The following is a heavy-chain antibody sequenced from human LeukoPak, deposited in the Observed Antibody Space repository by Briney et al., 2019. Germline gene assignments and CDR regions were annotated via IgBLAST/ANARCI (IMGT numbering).Heavy chain of an antibody. J-gene: IGHJ2*01. CDR3: ARGSSYSSSWYWYFDL. V-gene: IGHV3-21*01. CDR2: ISSSSSYI. Sequence: KPGGSLRLSCAASGFTFSSYSMNWVRQAPGKGLEWVSSISSSSSYIYYADSVKGRFTISRDNAKNSLYLRMNSLRAEDTAVYYCARGSSYSSSWYWYFDLWGRGTLVTVSS. CDR1: GFTFSSYS. D-gene: IGHD6-13*01.